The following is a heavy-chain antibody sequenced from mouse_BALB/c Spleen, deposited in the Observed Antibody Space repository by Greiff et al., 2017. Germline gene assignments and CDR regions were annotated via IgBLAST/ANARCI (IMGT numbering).Heavy chain of an antibody. CDR3: ARASTMITTTGFAY. Sequence: EVKLVESGGGLVKPGGSLKLSCAASGFTFSSYAMSWVRQTPEKRLEWVASISSGGSTYYPDSVKGRFTISRDNARNILYLQMSSLRSEDTAMYYCARASTMITTTGFAYWGQGTLVTVSA. D-gene: IGHD2-4*01. CDR1: GFTFSSYA. V-gene: IGHV5-6-5*01. J-gene: IGHJ3*01. CDR2: ISSGGST.